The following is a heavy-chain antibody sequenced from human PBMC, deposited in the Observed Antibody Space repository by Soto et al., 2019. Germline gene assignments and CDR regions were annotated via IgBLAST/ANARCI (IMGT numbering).Heavy chain of an antibody. J-gene: IGHJ1*01. CDR2: TSSDGTYT. D-gene: IGHD2-15*01. CDR3: AKDVIGYCSVPNCHIFES. CDR1: GFTFTSYN. V-gene: IGHV3-30*18. Sequence: GGSLRLSCTTSGFTFTSYNMHWVRQAPGKGLEWVAVTSSDGTYTHYADSVKGRFTISRDNSKNTVYLHIKSLRAEETAVYFRAKDVIGYCSVPNCHIFESWGQGTVVKVSS.